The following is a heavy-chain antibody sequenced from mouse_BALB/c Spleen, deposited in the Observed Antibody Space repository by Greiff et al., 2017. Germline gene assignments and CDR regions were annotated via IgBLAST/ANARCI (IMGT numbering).Heavy chain of an antibody. D-gene: IGHD1-1*01. CDR1: GFNIKDYY. J-gene: IGHJ3*01. CDR3: SSYYYGSSLPFAY. CDR2: IDPENGDT. V-gene: IGHV14-4*02. Sequence: EVQLVESGAELVRSGASVKLSCTASGFNIKDYYMHWVKQRPEQGLEWIGWIDPENGDTEYAPKFQGKATMTADTSSNTAYLQLSSLTSEDTAVYYCSSYYYGSSLPFAYWGQGTLVTVSA.